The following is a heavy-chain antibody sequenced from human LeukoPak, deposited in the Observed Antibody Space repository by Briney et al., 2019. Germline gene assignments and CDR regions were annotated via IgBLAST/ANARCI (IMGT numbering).Heavy chain of an antibody. V-gene: IGHV1-46*01. D-gene: IGHD3-22*01. CDR1: GYTFTSYY. Sequence: ASVKVSCKASGYTFTSYYMHWVRQAPGQGLEWMGIINPSGGSTSYAQKFQGRVTMTRDTSTSTVYMELSSLRSEDTAVYYCARAPGADYYDSSGYPTPVPFDYWGQGTLVTVSS. CDR2: INPSGGST. J-gene: IGHJ4*02. CDR3: ARAPGADYYDSSGYPTPVPFDY.